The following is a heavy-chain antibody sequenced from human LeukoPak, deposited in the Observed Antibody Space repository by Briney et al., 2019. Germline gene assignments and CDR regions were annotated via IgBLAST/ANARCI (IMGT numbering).Heavy chain of an antibody. V-gene: IGHV3-7*04. CDR1: GFTFSSYW. CDR2: IKYDGGEK. Sequence: AGGSLRLSRAASGFTFSSYWMTWVRQAPGKGLEWVANIKYDGGEKDYVDSVKGRFTISRDNAKNSLYLQMNSLRAEDTAVYYCAKDIEPAGLFLDYWGQGTLVTVSS. J-gene: IGHJ4*02. D-gene: IGHD6-13*01. CDR3: AKDIEPAGLFLDY.